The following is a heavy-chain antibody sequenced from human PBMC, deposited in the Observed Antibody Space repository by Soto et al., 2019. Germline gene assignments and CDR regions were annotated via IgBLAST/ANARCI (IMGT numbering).Heavy chain of an antibody. J-gene: IGHJ6*02. V-gene: IGHV4-59*08. D-gene: IGHD3-10*01. CDR1: GDSITSCD. CDR2: IYYTGST. Sequence: SEALCLTCTVSGDSITSCDWSWSRQPPGKGLEWLGYIYYTGSTTYNPSLKSRVTISLDTSKNQFSLKLNSVTAADTAVYYCARHAFGSGFYYGMGVWGQGTTVT. CDR3: ARHAFGSGFYYGMGV.